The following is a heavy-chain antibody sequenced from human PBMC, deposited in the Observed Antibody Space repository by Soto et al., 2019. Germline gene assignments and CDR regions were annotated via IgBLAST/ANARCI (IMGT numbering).Heavy chain of an antibody. V-gene: IGHV3-23*01. Sequence: GSMRLSCAASGFTFSIYAMSWFRKAPRKGQERVSAISGRGGSTYYADSVKGRFTISRDNSKNTLYLQMNSLRAEETAVYYCAKDFAYLGSRYLVVVAATQYFDYCGQGPLVTVSS. CDR2: ISGRGGST. D-gene: IGHD2-15*01. CDR3: AKDFAYLGSRYLVVVAATQYFDY. J-gene: IGHJ4*02. CDR1: GFTFSIYA.